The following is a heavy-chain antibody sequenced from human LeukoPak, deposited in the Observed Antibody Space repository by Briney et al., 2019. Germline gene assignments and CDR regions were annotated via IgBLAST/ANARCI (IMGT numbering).Heavy chain of an antibody. D-gene: IGHD6-25*01. J-gene: IGHJ4*02. CDR2: ISWDGGST. V-gene: IGHV3-43D*03. CDR3: AKTSGYEDLYYFDY. CDR1: GFTFDDYA. Sequence: SGGSLRLSCAASGFTFDDYAMHWVRQAPGKGLEWVSLISWDGGSTYYADSVKGRFTISRDNSKNSLYLQMNSLRAADTALYYCAKTSGYEDLYYFDYWGQGTLVTVSS.